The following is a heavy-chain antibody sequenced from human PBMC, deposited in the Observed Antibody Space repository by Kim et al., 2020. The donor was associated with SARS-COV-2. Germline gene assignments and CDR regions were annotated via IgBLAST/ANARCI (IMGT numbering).Heavy chain of an antibody. CDR2: ISWVGGST. CDR1: GFTFDDYT. V-gene: IGHV3-43*01. CDR3: AGLGSRTFY. D-gene: IGHD3-9*01. Sequence: GGSLRLSCAASGFTFDDYTMHWVRQAPGKGLEWVSLISWVGGSTYYADSVKGRFTISRDNTKNSLYLQMNSLRTEDTALYYCAGLGSRTFYWGQGTLVTVSS. J-gene: IGHJ4*02.